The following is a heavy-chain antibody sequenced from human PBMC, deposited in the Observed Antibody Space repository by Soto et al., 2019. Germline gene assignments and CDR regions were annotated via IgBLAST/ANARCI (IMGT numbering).Heavy chain of an antibody. D-gene: IGHD4-4*01. CDR1: GYTFTDYF. J-gene: IGHJ4*02. CDR3: ARVLATVTTWALGY. CDR2: INPNSGDT. Sequence: ASVKVSCKASGYTFTDYFMHWVRQAPGQGLEWVGWINPNSGDTNYAQKFQGSVTMTRDTSISTAYLELSSLRSDDTAVYFCARVLATVTTWALGYWGQGTLVTVSS. V-gene: IGHV1-2*02.